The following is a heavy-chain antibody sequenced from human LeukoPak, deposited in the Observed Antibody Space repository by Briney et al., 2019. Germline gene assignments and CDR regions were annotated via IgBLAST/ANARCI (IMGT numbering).Heavy chain of an antibody. Sequence: ASVKVSCKASGYTFTSYDINWVRQATGQGLEWMGWMNPNSGNTAYAQKFQGRVTTTADKSTSTAYMELSSLRSEDTAVYYCARYSGYDAREGFDYWGQGTLVTVSS. CDR2: MNPNSGNT. D-gene: IGHD5-12*01. V-gene: IGHV1-8*01. CDR1: GYTFTSYD. CDR3: ARYSGYDAREGFDY. J-gene: IGHJ4*02.